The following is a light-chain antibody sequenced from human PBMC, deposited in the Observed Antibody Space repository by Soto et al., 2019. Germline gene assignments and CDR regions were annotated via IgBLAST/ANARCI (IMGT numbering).Light chain of an antibody. CDR3: QQYNGWPLT. J-gene: IGKJ4*01. Sequence: EIVMTQSPATLSVSPGERATLSCRASRSVSSNLAWYQQKPGQAPGLLIYGASTRATGIPARFSGSGSGTEFTLIISSLQSEDFAVYSCQQYNGWPLTFGGGTKVEIK. V-gene: IGKV3-15*01. CDR1: RSVSSN. CDR2: GAS.